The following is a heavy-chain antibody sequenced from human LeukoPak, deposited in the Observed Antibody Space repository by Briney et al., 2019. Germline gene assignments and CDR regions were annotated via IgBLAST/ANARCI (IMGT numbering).Heavy chain of an antibody. CDR2: IWYDGSIT. CDR1: GFTFSAYG. D-gene: IGHD4-17*01. CDR3: ARENDYGDYDV. V-gene: IGHV3-33*01. Sequence: GGSLRLSCAASGFTFSAYGMHWVRQAPGKGLEWVAAIWYDGSITNHADSVKGRFTISRDNSKNTMYLQMNSLRVDDTAVYYCARENDYGDYDVWGQGTLVTVSS. J-gene: IGHJ4*02.